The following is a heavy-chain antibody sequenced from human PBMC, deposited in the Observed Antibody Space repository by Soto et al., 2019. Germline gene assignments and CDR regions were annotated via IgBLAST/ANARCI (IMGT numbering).Heavy chain of an antibody. V-gene: IGHV1-69*12. CDR3: AREGGYSGFDRRQYYFAY. CDR1: GGTFSSYA. J-gene: IGHJ4*02. Sequence: QVQLVQSGAEVKQPGSSVKVSCKAAGGTFSSYAISWVRQAPGQGLEWMGGIIPIFGTANYAQKFQGRVTITADASTISAYMGLSSLRSEDTAVYYCAREGGYSGFDRRQYYFAYWGQGTLVTVSS. CDR2: IIPIFGTA. D-gene: IGHD5-12*01.